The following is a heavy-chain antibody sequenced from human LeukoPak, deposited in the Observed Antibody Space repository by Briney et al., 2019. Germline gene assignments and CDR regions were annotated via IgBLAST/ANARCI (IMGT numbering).Heavy chain of an antibody. J-gene: IGHJ4*02. V-gene: IGHV4-59*01. Sequence: SETLSLTCTVSGGSISSYYWSWIRQPPGKGLEWIGYVYYSGGTNYNPSLKSRVTISVDTSKNQFSLKLSSVTAADTAVYYCASYYYDSSGYYLDYWGQGTLVTVSS. CDR3: ASYYYDSSGYYLDY. CDR1: GGSISSYY. CDR2: VYYSGGT. D-gene: IGHD3-22*01.